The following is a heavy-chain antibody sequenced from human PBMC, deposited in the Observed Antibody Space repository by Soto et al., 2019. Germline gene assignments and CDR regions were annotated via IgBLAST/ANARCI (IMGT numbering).Heavy chain of an antibody. D-gene: IGHD3-9*01. Sequence: QLLLQESGPGLVKPSETLSLTCTVSGGSISSSSYYWGWIRQPPGKGLEWLGSIYYSGTTYYNPSLKSRVTVAVDTSKNQFSLKLSSVTAADTAVYYCARQPLNYEILSLQHWGQGTLVTVSS. CDR3: ARQPLNYEILSLQH. J-gene: IGHJ1*01. V-gene: IGHV4-39*01. CDR2: IYYSGTT. CDR1: GGSISSSSYY.